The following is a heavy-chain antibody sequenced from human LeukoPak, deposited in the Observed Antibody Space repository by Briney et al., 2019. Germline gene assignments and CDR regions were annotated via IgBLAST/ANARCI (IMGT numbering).Heavy chain of an antibody. CDR3: AGHSLDIVVVPAALDAFDI. D-gene: IGHD2-2*03. CDR2: IYYSGST. Sequence: PSETLSLTCTVSGGSISSSSYYWGWIRQPPGKGLEWIGSIYYSGSTYYNPSLKSRVTISVDTSKNQFSLKLSSVTAADTAVYYCAGHSLDIVVVPAALDAFDIWGQGTMVTVSS. J-gene: IGHJ3*02. CDR1: GGSISSSSYY. V-gene: IGHV4-39*01.